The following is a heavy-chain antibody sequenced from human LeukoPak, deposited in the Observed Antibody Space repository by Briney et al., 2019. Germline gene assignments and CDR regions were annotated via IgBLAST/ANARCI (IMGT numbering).Heavy chain of an antibody. J-gene: IGHJ4*02. CDR1: GFTFSSYW. Sequence: GGSLRLSCAASGFTFSSYWMSWVRQAPGKGLEWVANIKQDGSEKYYVDSVKGRFTISRDNAKNSLYLQMNSLRAEDTAVYYCARDAIAAAGRLDYWGQGTLVTVSS. CDR3: ARDAIAAAGRLDY. CDR2: IKQDGSEK. D-gene: IGHD6-13*01. V-gene: IGHV3-7*01.